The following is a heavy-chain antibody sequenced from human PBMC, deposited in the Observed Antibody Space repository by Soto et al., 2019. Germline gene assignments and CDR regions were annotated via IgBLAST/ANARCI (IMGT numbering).Heavy chain of an antibody. D-gene: IGHD1-26*01. J-gene: IGHJ4*02. CDR1: GFTFSSYA. Sequence: QVQLVESGGGVVQPGRSLRLSCAASGFTFSSYAMHWVRQAPGKGLEWVAVISYDGSNKYYADSVKGRFTISRDNSKNTLYLQMNSLRAEDTAVYYCARDSGELRGGFCDYWGQGTLVTVSS. CDR3: ARDSGELRGGFCDY. CDR2: ISYDGSNK. V-gene: IGHV3-30-3*01.